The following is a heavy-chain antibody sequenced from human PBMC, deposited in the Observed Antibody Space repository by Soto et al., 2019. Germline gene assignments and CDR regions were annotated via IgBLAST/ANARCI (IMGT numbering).Heavy chain of an antibody. Sequence: QVLLQESGPGLVQPSGTLSLSCVVSGVSIGSNYYWGWVRQPPGKGLEWLGDMSHIGSVNYNPSLKSRVTISMDMSQNQFSLKLNSVTAADTAVYSCARSLGWYAIDYWGQGTLVIVSS. J-gene: IGHJ4*02. D-gene: IGHD6-19*01. V-gene: IGHV4-4*02. CDR2: MSHIGSV. CDR1: GVSIGSNYY. CDR3: ARSLGWYAIDY.